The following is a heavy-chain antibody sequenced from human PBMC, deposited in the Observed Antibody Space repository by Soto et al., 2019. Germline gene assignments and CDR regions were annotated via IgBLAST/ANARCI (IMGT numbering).Heavy chain of an antibody. CDR3: ARAVTPIPYRFDY. V-gene: IGHV4-59*01. J-gene: IGHJ4*02. D-gene: IGHD2-2*01. Sequence: SETLSLTCTVSGGSISSYYWSWIRQPPGKGLEWIGYIYYSGSTNYNPSLKSRVTISVDTSKNQFSLKLSSVTAADTAVYYWARAVTPIPYRFDYWGQGTLVTVSS. CDR2: IYYSGST. CDR1: GGSISSYY.